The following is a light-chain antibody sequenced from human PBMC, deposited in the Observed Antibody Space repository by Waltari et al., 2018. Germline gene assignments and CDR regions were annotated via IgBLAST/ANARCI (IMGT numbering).Light chain of an antibody. V-gene: IGKV1-9*01. CDR2: ASS. Sequence: DIQLTQSPSFPSASVGDRVTITCRASQGISSYLAWYQQKPGKAPKLLIYASSTLQSGVPSRFSGSGSGTEFTLTISSLQPEDFATYYCQQLNSYLTFGQGTKLEIK. CDR3: QQLNSYLT. CDR1: QGISSY. J-gene: IGKJ2*01.